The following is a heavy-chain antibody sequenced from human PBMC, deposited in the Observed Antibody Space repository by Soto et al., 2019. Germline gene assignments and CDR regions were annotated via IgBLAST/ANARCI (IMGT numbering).Heavy chain of an antibody. CDR2: SHPTVRA. CDR3: TRGLSTSYERLNGFDV. Sequence: QVQLQESGPGLVKPSETLSLSCNVSGGSISGHFWSWIRRPLGKGLEWIGYSHPTVRALYNPSLKSRVTMSLDMPKNLFSLKLTSVTAADSGVYYCTRGLSTSYERLNGFDVWGHGTVVTVPS. D-gene: IGHD3-16*01. J-gene: IGHJ3*01. V-gene: IGHV4-59*11. CDR1: GGSISGHF.